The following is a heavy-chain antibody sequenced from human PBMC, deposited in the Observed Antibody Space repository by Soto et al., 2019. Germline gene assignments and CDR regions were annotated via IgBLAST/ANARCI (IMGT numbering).Heavy chain of an antibody. V-gene: IGHV1-18*01. J-gene: IGHJ4*02. Sequence: QVQLVQSGAEVKKPGASVKVSCKASGYTFTSYGISWVRQAPGQGLEWMGWISAYNGNTNYAQKLQDRVTMTTDTSTRTAYKERRRLSTDDRAVYSCARDVAAGQLDYWGQGTRVTVSS. D-gene: IGHD6-13*01. CDR3: ARDVAAGQLDY. CDR2: ISAYNGNT. CDR1: GYTFTSYG.